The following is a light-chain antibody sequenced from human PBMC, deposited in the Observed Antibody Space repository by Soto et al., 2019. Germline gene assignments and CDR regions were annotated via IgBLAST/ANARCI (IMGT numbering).Light chain of an antibody. J-gene: IGKJ5*01. CDR2: EAS. CDR1: QSISSF. CDR3: QQSYTTSIT. Sequence: DLQMTQSPSSLSASVGDRVTITCRASQSISSFLNWYQQKPGKAPKLLIYEASNLQSGVPSRFSGSGSGTEFTLTISSLQPEDFATYYCQQSYTTSITFGQGTRLEIK. V-gene: IGKV1-39*01.